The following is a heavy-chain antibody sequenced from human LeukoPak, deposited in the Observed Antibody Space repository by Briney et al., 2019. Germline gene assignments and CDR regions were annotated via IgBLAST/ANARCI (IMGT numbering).Heavy chain of an antibody. CDR3: ARGSAHYYDSSGTY. Sequence: SVKVSCKASGGTFSSYAISWVRQAPGQGLEWMGGIIPIFGTANYAQKFQGRVTITADKSTSTAYMELSSLRSEDTAVYYCARGSAHYYDSSGTYWGQGTLVTVSS. J-gene: IGHJ4*02. V-gene: IGHV1-69*06. CDR2: IIPIFGTA. D-gene: IGHD3-22*01. CDR1: GGTFSSYA.